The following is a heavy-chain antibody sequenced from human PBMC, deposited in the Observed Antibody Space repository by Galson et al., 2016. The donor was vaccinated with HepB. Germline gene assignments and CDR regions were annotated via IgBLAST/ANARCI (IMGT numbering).Heavy chain of an antibody. V-gene: IGHV3-74*01. CDR3: AREGVGMDV. CDR2: INSDGSRT. J-gene: IGHJ6*02. D-gene: IGHD3-10*01. CDR1: GFTFSSYW. Sequence: SLRLSCAASGFTFSSYWMHWVRQAPGKGLVWVSRINSDGSRTTCADFVKGRFTISRDNAKNTLYLQMSSLRAEDTAVYYCAREGVGMDVWGQGTTVTVSS.